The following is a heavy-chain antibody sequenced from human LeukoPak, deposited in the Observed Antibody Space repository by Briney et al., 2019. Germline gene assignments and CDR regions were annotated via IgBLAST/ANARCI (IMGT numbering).Heavy chain of an antibody. V-gene: IGHV1-2*02. CDR2: INPNSGDT. D-gene: IGHD3-16*01. Sequence: ASVKVSCKASGYTLTGYYMHWVRQAPGQGLEWMGCINPNSGDTKYAQKFQGRGTMTRDTSMNTAYMELSRLRSDDTAIYYCARGGYVIVRDWFDPWGQGTLVTVSS. CDR3: ARGGYVIVRDWFDP. J-gene: IGHJ5*02. CDR1: GYTLTGYY.